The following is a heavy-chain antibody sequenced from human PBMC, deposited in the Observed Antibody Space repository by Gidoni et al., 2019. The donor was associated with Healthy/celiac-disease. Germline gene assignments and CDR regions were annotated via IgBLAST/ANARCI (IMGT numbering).Heavy chain of an antibody. V-gene: IGHV3-21*01. CDR1: GFTFSSYS. CDR3: ARTYGSGSYYLSYYYYYYGMDV. CDR2: ISSSSSYI. Sequence: EVQLVESGGGLVKPGGSLRLSCAASGFTFSSYSMNWVRQAPGKGLEWVSSISSSSSYIYYADSVKGRFTISRDNAKNSLYLQMNSLRAEDTAVYYCARTYGSGSYYLSYYYYYYGMDVWGQGTTVTVSS. D-gene: IGHD3-10*01. J-gene: IGHJ6*02.